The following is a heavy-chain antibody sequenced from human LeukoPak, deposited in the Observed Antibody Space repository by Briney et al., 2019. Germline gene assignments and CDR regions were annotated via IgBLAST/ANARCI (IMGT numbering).Heavy chain of an antibody. D-gene: IGHD6-19*01. CDR1: GGSFSGYY. CDR3: ARGRIAVAGWFKSYYFDY. V-gene: IGHV4-34*01. CDR2: INHSGST. J-gene: IGHJ4*02. Sequence: SETLSLTCAVYGGSFSGYYWGWIRQPPGKGLEWIGEINHSGSTNYNPSLKSRVTISVDTSKNQFSLKLSSVTAADTAVYYCARGRIAVAGWFKSYYFDYWGQGTLVTVSS.